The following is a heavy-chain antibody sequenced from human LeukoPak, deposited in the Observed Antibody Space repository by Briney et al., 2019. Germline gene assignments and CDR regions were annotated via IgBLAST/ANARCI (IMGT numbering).Heavy chain of an antibody. CDR2: ISSSSSYT. CDR1: GFTFSDYY. CDR3: ARVRYSSSWAWEFDY. V-gene: IGHV3-11*06. J-gene: IGHJ4*02. Sequence: PGGSLRLTCAASGFTFSDYYMSWIRQAPGKGLEWASYISSSSSYTNYADSVKGRFTISRDNAKNSLYLQMNSLRAEDTAVYYCARVRYSSSWAWEFDYWGQGTLVTVSS. D-gene: IGHD6-13*01.